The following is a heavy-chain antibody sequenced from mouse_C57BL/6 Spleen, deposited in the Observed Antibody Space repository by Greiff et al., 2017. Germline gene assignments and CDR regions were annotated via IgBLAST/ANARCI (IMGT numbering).Heavy chain of an antibody. V-gene: IGHV1-78*01. CDR2: IYPSVGSN. CDR3: ARRRWYFDV. CDR1: GYTLTDHT. J-gene: IGHJ1*03. Sequence: QVKLLQSDAELVKPGASVKISCKVSGYTLTDHTIHWMKPRPEQGLEWIGYIYPSVGSNKYNETFKGKATLTADKSASTAYLPLNSLTSEDSAGYLCARRRWYFDVWGTGTTVTVSS.